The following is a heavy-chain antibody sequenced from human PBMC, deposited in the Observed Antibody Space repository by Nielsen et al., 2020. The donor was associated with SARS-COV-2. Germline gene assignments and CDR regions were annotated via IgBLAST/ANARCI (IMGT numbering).Heavy chain of an antibody. CDR3: AAEFPVLRYSRTEFDP. V-gene: IGHV1-58*01. CDR1: GFTFTNSA. CDR2: IVVGSGNT. D-gene: IGHD3-9*01. J-gene: IGHJ5*02. Sequence: SVKVSCKASGFTFTNSAVQWVRQARGQRLEWIGWIVVGSGNTNYAQKFQERVTIIRDMSTSTIFMELNSLRSEDTAVYYCAAEFPVLRYSRTEFDPWGQGTLVTVLL.